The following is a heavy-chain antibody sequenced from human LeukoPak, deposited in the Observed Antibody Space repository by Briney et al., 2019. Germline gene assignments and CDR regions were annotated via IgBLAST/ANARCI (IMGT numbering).Heavy chain of an antibody. V-gene: IGHV4-59*01. D-gene: IGHD5-18*01. Sequence: SETLSLTRTLSGRSISSYYCRWIRPPPRKGVEWVGCVYYSGSTHYNPSLKSRVTISVDTRKNQFSLKLSSVTAAGTAVYYCARVRGYSYGSDAFDIWGQGTMVTVSS. CDR3: ARVRGYSYGSDAFDI. CDR1: GRSISSYY. CDR2: VYYSGST. J-gene: IGHJ3*02.